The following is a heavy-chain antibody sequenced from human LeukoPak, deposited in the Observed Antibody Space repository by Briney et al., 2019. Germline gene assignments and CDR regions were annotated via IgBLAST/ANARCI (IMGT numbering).Heavy chain of an antibody. CDR1: GFTFSSYG. V-gene: IGHV3-30*18. Sequence: GGSLRLSCAASGFTFSSYGMHWVRQAPGKGLEWVAVISYDGSNKYYADSVKGRFTISRDNSKNTLYLQMNSLRAEDTAVYYCAKDLIPLGAPFDIWGQGTMVTVSS. J-gene: IGHJ3*02. CDR2: ISYDGSNK. D-gene: IGHD7-27*01. CDR3: AKDLIPLGAPFDI.